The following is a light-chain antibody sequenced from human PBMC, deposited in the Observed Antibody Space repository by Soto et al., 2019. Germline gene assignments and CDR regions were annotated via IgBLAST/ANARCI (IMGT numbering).Light chain of an antibody. V-gene: IGKV3-20*01. Sequence: IVLTQSPCTLSLSPGERATLSCRASQSISSPYLAWYQQKPGQAPRLLIDGASSRATGVPDRFSGSGSGTEFTLTISSLQSEDFAVYYCQQYNNWPPITFGQGTRLAIK. J-gene: IGKJ5*01. CDR1: QSISSPY. CDR3: QQYNNWPPIT. CDR2: GAS.